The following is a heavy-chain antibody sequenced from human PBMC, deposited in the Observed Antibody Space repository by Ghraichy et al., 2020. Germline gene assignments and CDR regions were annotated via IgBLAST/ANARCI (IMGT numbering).Heavy chain of an antibody. CDR1: GYSFTNYD. J-gene: IGHJ6*02. V-gene: IGHV1-8*03. CDR3: ARTGCIGDSCYFYYYGMDV. Sequence: ASVKVSCKASGYSFTNYDINWVRQATGQGLEWMGWMNANSGNTGYAQRFQGRVTITWNTPISTAYMELSSLRSEDTAVYYCARTGCIGDSCYFYYYGMDVWGQGTTVTVSS. D-gene: IGHD2-8*01. CDR2: MNANSGNT.